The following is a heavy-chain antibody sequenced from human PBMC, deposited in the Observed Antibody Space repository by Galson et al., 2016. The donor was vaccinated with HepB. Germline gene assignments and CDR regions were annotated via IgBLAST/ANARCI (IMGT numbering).Heavy chain of an antibody. CDR1: GLNFRTSP. Sequence: SLRLSCAASGLNFRTSPMHWARQTPGKGLEWVAVISYDGEVKWHADSVQGRFTISRDNSKNRVYLQMNSLRPDDTAVYYCAKDLAMGDSTGWYDYWGQGTLVTVSS. CDR3: AKDLAMGDSTGWYDY. J-gene: IGHJ4*02. CDR2: ISYDGEVK. D-gene: IGHD6-19*01. V-gene: IGHV3-30*04.